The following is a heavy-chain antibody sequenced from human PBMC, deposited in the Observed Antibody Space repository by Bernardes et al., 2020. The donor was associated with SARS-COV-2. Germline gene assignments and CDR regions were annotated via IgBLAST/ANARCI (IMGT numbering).Heavy chain of an antibody. Sequence: GGSLRLSCVGSGFTFSNNWMSWVRQAPGRGPEWVAKIKYDGSAKDYVDSVEGRFTISRDNAKNSLFLQMNSLTVEDTAIYYCAKNVMWGQGTLVTVSS. CDR3: AKNVM. CDR1: GFTFSNNW. D-gene: IGHD2-21*01. V-gene: IGHV3-7*01. J-gene: IGHJ4*02. CDR2: IKYDGSAK.